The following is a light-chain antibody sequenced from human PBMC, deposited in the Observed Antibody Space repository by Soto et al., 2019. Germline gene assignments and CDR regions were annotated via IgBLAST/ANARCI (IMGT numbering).Light chain of an antibody. V-gene: IGKV4-1*01. CDR1: QSVLYSSNNKNY. CDR2: LAS. CDR3: QQYYSTPWT. J-gene: IGKJ1*01. Sequence: DIVMTQSPDSLAVSLGERATINFKSSQSVLYSSNNKNYLAWYQQKPGQPPKLHIYLASTRESGVPDRFSGSGSGTDFTLTISSLQAEDVAVYYCQQYYSTPWTFGQGTKVEIK.